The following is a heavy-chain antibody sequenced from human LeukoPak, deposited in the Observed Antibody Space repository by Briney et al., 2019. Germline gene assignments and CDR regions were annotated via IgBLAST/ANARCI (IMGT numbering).Heavy chain of an antibody. D-gene: IGHD3-3*01. CDR2: IKSKTDGGTT. CDR1: GFTFSSYE. V-gene: IGHV3-15*01. Sequence: PGGSLRLSCAASGFTFSSYEMNWVRQAPGKGLEWVGRIKSKTDGGTTDYAAPVKGRFTISRDDSKNTLYLQMNSLKTEDTAVYYCTTDSYDFWSGYYTFDYWGQGTLVTVSS. CDR3: TTDSYDFWSGYYTFDY. J-gene: IGHJ4*02.